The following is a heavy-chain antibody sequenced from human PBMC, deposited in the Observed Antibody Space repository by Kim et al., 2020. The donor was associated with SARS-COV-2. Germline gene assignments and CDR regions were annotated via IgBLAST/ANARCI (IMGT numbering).Heavy chain of an antibody. CDR3: ARGSGSYYNGPRDY. CDR2: ISYDGSNK. D-gene: IGHD3-10*01. J-gene: IGHJ4*02. V-gene: IGHV3-30*04. Sequence: GGSLRLSCAASGFTFSSYAMHWVRQAPGKGLEWVAVISYDGSNKYYADSVKGGFTISRDNSKNTLYLQMNSLRAEDTAVYYCARGSGSYYNGPRDYWGQGTLVTVSS. CDR1: GFTFSSYA.